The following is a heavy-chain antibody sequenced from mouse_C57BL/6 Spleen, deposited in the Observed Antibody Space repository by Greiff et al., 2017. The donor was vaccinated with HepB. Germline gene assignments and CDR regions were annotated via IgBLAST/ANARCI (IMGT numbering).Heavy chain of an antibody. CDR2: ISSGGSYT. CDR3: ARPSMITSYFDY. J-gene: IGHJ2*01. Sequence: EVKLVESGGDLVKPGGSLKLSCAASGFTFSSYGMSWVRQTPDKRLEWVATISSGGSYTYYPDSVKGRFTISRDNAKNTLYLQMSSLKSEDTAMYYCARPSMITSYFDYWGQGTTLTVSS. V-gene: IGHV5-6*01. CDR1: GFTFSSYG. D-gene: IGHD2-4*01.